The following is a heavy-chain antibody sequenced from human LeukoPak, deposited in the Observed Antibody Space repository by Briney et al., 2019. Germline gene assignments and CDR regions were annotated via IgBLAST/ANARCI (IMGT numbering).Heavy chain of an antibody. CDR2: IYYSGST. CDR3: ASGYGSGSFDY. D-gene: IGHD3-10*01. Sequence: NASETLSLTRTVSGGSISSYYWSWIRQPPGKGLEWIGYIYYSGSTNYNPSLKSRVTISVDTSKNQFSLKLSSVTAADTAVYYCASGYGSGSFDYWGQGTLVTVSS. J-gene: IGHJ4*02. CDR1: GGSISSYY. V-gene: IGHV4-59*01.